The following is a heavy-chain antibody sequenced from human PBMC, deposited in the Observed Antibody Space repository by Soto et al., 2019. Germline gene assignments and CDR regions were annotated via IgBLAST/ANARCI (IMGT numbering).Heavy chain of an antibody. J-gene: IGHJ5*02. D-gene: IGHD1-1*01. CDR2: INPSGGST. CDR3: ARGRPPNARGQLWFDP. CDR1: GYTFTSYY. Sequence: ASVKVSCKASGYTFTSYYMHWVRQAPGQGLEWMGIINPSGGSTSYAQKFQGRVTMTRDTSTSTVYMELSSLRSEDTAVYYCARGRPPNARGQLWFDPWGQGTLVTVSS. V-gene: IGHV1-46*01.